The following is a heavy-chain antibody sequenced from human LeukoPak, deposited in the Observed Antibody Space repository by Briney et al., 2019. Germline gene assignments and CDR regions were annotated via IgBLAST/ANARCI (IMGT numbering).Heavy chain of an antibody. D-gene: IGHD3-22*01. V-gene: IGHV3-23*01. CDR3: AKDTRTMIVVVTPNDAFDI. J-gene: IGHJ3*02. CDR1: GFTFSSYA. Sequence: PGGSLRLSCAASGFTFSSYAMSWVRQAPGKGLEWVSAISGSGGSTYYADSVKGRFTISRDNSKNTLYLQMNSLRAEDTAVYYCAKDTRTMIVVVTPNDAFDIWGQGTMVTVSP. CDR2: ISGSGGST.